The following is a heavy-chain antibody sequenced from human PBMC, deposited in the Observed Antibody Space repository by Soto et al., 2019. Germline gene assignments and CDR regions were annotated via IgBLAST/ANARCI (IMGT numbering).Heavy chain of an antibody. J-gene: IGHJ5*02. Sequence: ASVKVSCKASGYTFTGYYMHWVRQAPGQGLEWMGWINPNSGGTNYAQKFQGWVTMTRDTSISTAYMELSRLRSDDTAVYYCARSFPKDLAAAVRRDVNWFDPWGQGTLVTVSS. V-gene: IGHV1-2*04. D-gene: IGHD6-13*01. CDR1: GYTFTGYY. CDR3: ARSFPKDLAAAVRRDVNWFDP. CDR2: INPNSGGT.